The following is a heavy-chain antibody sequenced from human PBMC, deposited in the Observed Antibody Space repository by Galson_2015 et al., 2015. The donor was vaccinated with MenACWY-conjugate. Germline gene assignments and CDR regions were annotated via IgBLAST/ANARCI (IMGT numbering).Heavy chain of an antibody. J-gene: IGHJ5*02. V-gene: IGHV5-51*01. D-gene: IGHD6-19*01. Sequence: QSGAEVKKPGESLKISCKGSGYSFTNYWIGWVRQMPGKGLEWMGIIYPGDSDTRYSPSFQGQVTISADKSISTAYLQWSSLKASDSAMYFCARPSSGLSSSVDHWGQGTLVTVSS. CDR3: ARPSSGLSSSVDH. CDR1: GYSFTNYW. CDR2: IYPGDSDT.